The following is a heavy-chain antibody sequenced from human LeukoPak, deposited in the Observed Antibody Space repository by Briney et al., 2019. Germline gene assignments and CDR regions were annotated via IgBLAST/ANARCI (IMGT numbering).Heavy chain of an antibody. CDR3: AHRRMLGAMDY. V-gene: IGHV2-5*02. Sequence: SGPTLVNPTQTLTLTCTFSGFSLSTSGVGVGWIRQSPGKALEWLALLYWDDDERHSPSLKSRLTITKDTSKNQVVLTMTNMDPVDTATYFCAHRRMLGAMDYWGQGTLVTVSS. CDR2: LYWDDDE. J-gene: IGHJ4*02. D-gene: IGHD1-26*01. CDR1: GFSLSTSGVG.